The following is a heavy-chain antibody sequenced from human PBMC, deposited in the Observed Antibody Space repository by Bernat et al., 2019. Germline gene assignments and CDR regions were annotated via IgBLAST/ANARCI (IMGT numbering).Heavy chain of an antibody. CDR1: GFTFSYHG. D-gene: IGHD4-4*01. CDR3: VRDADYRVDY. Sequence: QVHLVESGGGVVQPGRSLRLSCAASGFTFSYHGMHWVRQVPGKGLEWVALIWFDGSKIYYRDSVKGRFTISRDNAKNTLYLQMDSLRADDTALYYCVRDADYRVDYWGLGTLVTVSS. V-gene: IGHV3-33*01. J-gene: IGHJ4*02. CDR2: IWFDGSKI.